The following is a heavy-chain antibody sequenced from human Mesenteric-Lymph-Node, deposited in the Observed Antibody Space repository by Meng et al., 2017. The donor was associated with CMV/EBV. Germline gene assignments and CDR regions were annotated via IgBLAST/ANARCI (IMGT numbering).Heavy chain of an antibody. CDR1: GFTFSSYS. D-gene: IGHD4-17*01. V-gene: IGHV3-21*04. CDR3: AAGDNYGYYYYGMDV. J-gene: IGHJ6*02. Sequence: GESLKISCAASGFTFSSYSMNWVRQAPGKGLEWVSSISSSSSYIYYADSVKGRFTISRDNAKNSLYLQMNSLRAEDTAVYYCAAGDNYGYYYYGMDVWGQGTTVTVSS. CDR2: ISSSSSYI.